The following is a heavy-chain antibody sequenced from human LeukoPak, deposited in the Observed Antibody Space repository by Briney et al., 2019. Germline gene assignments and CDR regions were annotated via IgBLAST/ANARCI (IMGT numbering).Heavy chain of an antibody. CDR2: ISGSGGST. Sequence: GGSLRLSCAASGFTVSSNYMSWVRQAPGKGLEWVSVISGSGGSTYYADSVKGRFTISRGNSKNTLYLQMNSLRAEDTAVYYCAKDLTGYANNWFDPWGQGTLVTVSS. CDR3: AKDLTGYANNWFDP. D-gene: IGHD3-9*01. J-gene: IGHJ5*02. V-gene: IGHV3-23*01. CDR1: GFTVSSNY.